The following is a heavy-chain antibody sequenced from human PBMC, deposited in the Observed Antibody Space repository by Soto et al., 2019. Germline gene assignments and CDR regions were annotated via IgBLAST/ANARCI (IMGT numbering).Heavy chain of an antibody. CDR2: INHNGNA. Sequence: SETLSLTCAAYGESLSASYWSWIRQPPGKGLEWIGDINHNGNADYNPSLKSRLSISIDKSRNQFSLNLISVTAADTAVYCCARRYRITMIVVRYTWFAPWGQGTLVTV. V-gene: IGHV4-34*01. J-gene: IGHJ5*02. CDR3: ARRYRITMIVVRYTWFAP. CDR1: GESLSASY. D-gene: IGHD3-22*01.